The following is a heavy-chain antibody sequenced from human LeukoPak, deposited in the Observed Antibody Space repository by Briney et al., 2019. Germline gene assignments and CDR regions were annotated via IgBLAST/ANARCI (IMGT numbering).Heavy chain of an antibody. CDR1: GFTFDDYT. CDR2: ISWDGGST. D-gene: IGHD4-17*01. J-gene: IGHJ4*02. Sequence: PGGSLRLSCAASGFTFDDYTMHWVRQAPGKGLEWVSLISWDGGSTDYADSVKGRFTISRDNSKNTLYLQMNSLRAEDTAVYYCANYGKHDYWGQGTLVTVSS. V-gene: IGHV3-43*01. CDR3: ANYGKHDY.